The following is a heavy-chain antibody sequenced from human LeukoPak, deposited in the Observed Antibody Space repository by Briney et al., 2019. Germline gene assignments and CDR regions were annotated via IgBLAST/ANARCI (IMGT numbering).Heavy chain of an antibody. CDR2: IWYDGSNK. CDR3: ARLYGTSPGWFDP. V-gene: IGHV3-33*01. CDR1: GFTFSSYG. D-gene: IGHD4-17*01. Sequence: GGSLRLSCAASGFTFSSYGMHWVRQAPGKGLEWVAVIWYDGSNKYYADSVKGRFTISRDNSKNTLYLQMNSLRAEDTAVYYCARLYGTSPGWFDPWGQGTLVTVSS. J-gene: IGHJ5*02.